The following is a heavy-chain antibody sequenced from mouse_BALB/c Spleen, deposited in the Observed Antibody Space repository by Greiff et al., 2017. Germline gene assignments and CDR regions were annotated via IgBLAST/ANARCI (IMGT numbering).Heavy chain of an antibody. D-gene: IGHD2-14*01. CDR3: PYDGYGAWFAY. V-gene: IGHV14-3*02. CDR2: IDPANGNT. Sequence: EVKLVESGAELVKPGASVKLSCTASGFTIKDTYMHWVKQRPEQGLEWIGRIDPANGNTKYDPKFQGKATITADTSSNTAYLQLSSLTSEDTAVYYCPYDGYGAWFAYWGQGTLVTVSA. CDR1: GFTIKDTY. J-gene: IGHJ3*01.